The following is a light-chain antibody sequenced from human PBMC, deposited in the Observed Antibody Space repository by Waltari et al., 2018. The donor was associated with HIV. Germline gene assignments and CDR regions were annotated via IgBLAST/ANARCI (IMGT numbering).Light chain of an antibody. CDR1: QDISNF. Sequence: DIQMTQYPSSISASVGDRVTITCQASQDISNFLNWYQQKPGKTPKLLIYDASNLKTEVPSRFSGSGSGTDFTFTISSLQPEDIATYYCQQYDNLPYTFGQGTKLEIK. CDR3: QQYDNLPYT. J-gene: IGKJ2*01. CDR2: DAS. V-gene: IGKV1-33*01.